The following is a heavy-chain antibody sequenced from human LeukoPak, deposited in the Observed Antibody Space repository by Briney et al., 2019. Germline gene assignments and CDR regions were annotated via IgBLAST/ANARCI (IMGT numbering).Heavy chain of an antibody. CDR2: ISSSSSTI. Sequence: GGSLRLSCAASGFTFRSYSMNWVRQAPGKGLEWVSYISSSSSTIYYADSVKGRFTISRDNAKNSLYLQMNSLRAEDTAVYYCASARATVVTPLYYYYMDVWGKGTTVTVSS. CDR3: ASARATVVTPLYYYYMDV. CDR1: GFTFRSYS. V-gene: IGHV3-48*04. J-gene: IGHJ6*03. D-gene: IGHD4-23*01.